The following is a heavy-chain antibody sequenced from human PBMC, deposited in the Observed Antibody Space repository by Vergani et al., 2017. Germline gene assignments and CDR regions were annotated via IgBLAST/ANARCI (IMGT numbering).Heavy chain of an antibody. D-gene: IGHD4-17*01. CDR1: GGSISSGSYY. V-gene: IGHV4-61*02. Sequence: QVQLQESGPGLVKPSQTLSLTCTVSGGSISSGSYYWSWIRQPAGKGLEWIGRIYTSGSTNYNPSLKSRVTISVDTSKNQFSLKLSSVTAADTAVYYCARGLRYGPQAMDVWGQGTTVTVSS. J-gene: IGHJ6*02. CDR2: IYTSGST. CDR3: ARGLRYGPQAMDV.